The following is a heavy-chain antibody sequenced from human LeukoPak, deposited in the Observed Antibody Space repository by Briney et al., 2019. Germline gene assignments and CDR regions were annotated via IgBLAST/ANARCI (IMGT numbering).Heavy chain of an antibody. D-gene: IGHD5-24*01. CDR1: GGSIRNYY. Sequence: SETLSLTCTVSGGSIRNYYWSWIRQPPGKGLEYIGYIYSSGNTDYNPSLKSRVTISVDTSKNQFSLKLSSVTAADTAVYYCARGGYNPFDYWGQGTLVAASS. CDR2: IYSSGNT. V-gene: IGHV4-4*09. CDR3: ARGGYNPFDY. J-gene: IGHJ4*02.